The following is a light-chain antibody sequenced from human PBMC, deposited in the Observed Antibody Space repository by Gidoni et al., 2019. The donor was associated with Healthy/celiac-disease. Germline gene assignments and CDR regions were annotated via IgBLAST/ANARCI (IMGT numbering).Light chain of an antibody. CDR2: YDS. J-gene: IGLJ2*01. CDR1: NIGSKS. V-gene: IGLV3-21*04. Sequence: SYVLTQPPSVSVAPGKTARITCGGNNIGSKSVHWYQQKPGPAPVLVIYYDSDRPSGIPERFSGSNSGNTATLTISRVEAGDEADYYCQVWDSSSDREVFGGGTKLTVL. CDR3: QVWDSSSDREV.